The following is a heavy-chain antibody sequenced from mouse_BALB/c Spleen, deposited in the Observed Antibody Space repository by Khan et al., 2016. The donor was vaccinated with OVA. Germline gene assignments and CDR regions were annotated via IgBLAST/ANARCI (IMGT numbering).Heavy chain of an antibody. CDR3: ARRGEAGTGFAY. D-gene: IGHD4-1*01. J-gene: IGHJ3*01. CDR2: ILPGSGST. Sequence: QVQLKQSGAELMKPGASVKISCKATGYTFSSYWIEWVKERPGHGLEWIGEILPGSGSTNYNEKFKGKATFTAETSSNTAYMQVSSLTSEDSAVYYSARRGEAGTGFAYWGQGTLVTVSA. V-gene: IGHV1-9*01. CDR1: GYTFSSYW.